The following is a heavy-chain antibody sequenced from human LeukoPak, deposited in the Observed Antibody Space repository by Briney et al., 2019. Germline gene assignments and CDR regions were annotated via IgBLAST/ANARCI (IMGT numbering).Heavy chain of an antibody. CDR2: ISAYNGNT. D-gene: IGHD6-13*01. V-gene: IGHV1-18*01. CDR1: GYTFTSYD. CDR3: ARGHRIAAAGTPDY. Sequence: ASVKVSCKASGYTFTSYDINWVRQATGQGLEWMGWISAYNGNTNYAQKLQGRVTMTTDTSTSTAYMELRSLSSDDTAVYYCARGHRIAAAGTPDYWGQGTLVTVSS. J-gene: IGHJ4*02.